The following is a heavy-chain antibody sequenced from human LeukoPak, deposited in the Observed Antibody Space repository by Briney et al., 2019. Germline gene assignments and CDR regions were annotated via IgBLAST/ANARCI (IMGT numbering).Heavy chain of an antibody. Sequence: ASETLSLTCAVSDGSISSSSYYCGWIRQPPGKGLEWIGSIYHSGSTYYNPSLKSRVTLSVETSKNQFSLKLSSVTAADTAVYYCAGSTYDNWFDPWGQGTLVTVSS. D-gene: IGHD2-8*01. J-gene: IGHJ5*02. CDR3: AGSTYDNWFDP. V-gene: IGHV4-39*01. CDR1: DGSISSSSYY. CDR2: IYHSGST.